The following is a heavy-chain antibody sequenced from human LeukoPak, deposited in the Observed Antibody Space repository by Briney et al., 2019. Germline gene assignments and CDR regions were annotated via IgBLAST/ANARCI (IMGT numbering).Heavy chain of an antibody. J-gene: IGHJ4*02. Sequence: PGGSLRLSCAASGFTFSSYGMHWVRQAPGKGLEWVAVISYAGSNKYYADSVKGRFTVSRDNSKNTLYLQMNSLRAEDTAVYYCARPHYVHDDLYYWGQGTLVSVSS. D-gene: IGHD3-16*01. CDR2: ISYAGSNK. CDR1: GFTFSSYG. CDR3: ARPHYVHDDLYY. V-gene: IGHV3-30*03.